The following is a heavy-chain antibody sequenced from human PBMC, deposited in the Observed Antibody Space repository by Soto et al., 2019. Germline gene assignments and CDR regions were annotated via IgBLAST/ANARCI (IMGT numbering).Heavy chain of an antibody. CDR1: GGSLSTNP. Sequence: ASVKVSCKASGGSLSTNPISWVRQAPGQGLEWMGGTGSGTGPGNHAQKFQGRLTVTADKSTSTVYMELTNLSSEDTAVYYCARRKTGGFFRLFDSWGQGTLVTVSS. D-gene: IGHD2-8*02. CDR3: ARRKTGGFFRLFDS. V-gene: IGHV1-69*06. CDR2: TGSGTGPG. J-gene: IGHJ4*02.